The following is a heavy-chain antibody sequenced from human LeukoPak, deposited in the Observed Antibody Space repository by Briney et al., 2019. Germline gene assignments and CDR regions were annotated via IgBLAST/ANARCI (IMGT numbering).Heavy chain of an antibody. CDR2: ISGSAGGI. CDR1: GFSFSNYA. Sequence: GGSLRLSCAASGFSFSNYAMSWVRQAPGKGLEWVSTISGSAGGIYYADSVKGRFTISRDNAKNSLYLQMNSLRAEDTAVYYCARDGYCTNGVCRKNFDYWGQGTLVTVSP. D-gene: IGHD2-8*01. J-gene: IGHJ4*02. CDR3: ARDGYCTNGVCRKNFDY. V-gene: IGHV3-21*01.